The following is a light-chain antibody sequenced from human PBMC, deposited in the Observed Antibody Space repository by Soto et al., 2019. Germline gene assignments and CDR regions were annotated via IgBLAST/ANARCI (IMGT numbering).Light chain of an antibody. J-gene: IGLJ1*01. CDR3: CSYVGGNTYV. CDR2: DVS. CDR1: SSDVGGYNY. V-gene: IGLV2-11*01. Sequence: QSALTQPRSASGSPGQSITISCTGTSSDVGGYNYVSWYQQHPAKAPKLIIFDVSKRPSGVPNLFSGSKSGKTASLTISGLRAEDEADYYCCSYVGGNTYVFGTGTKLTVL.